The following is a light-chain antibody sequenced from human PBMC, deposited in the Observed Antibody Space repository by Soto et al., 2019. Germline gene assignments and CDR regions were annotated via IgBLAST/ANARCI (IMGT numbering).Light chain of an antibody. CDR3: QQRYSLIT. J-gene: IGKJ3*01. CDR2: DAS. Sequence: DIVLRQSPATLSMSPGEGATLSCRASQSIDIFLAWYQHKPGQPPRLLIYDASKRATGVPARFSGRGSGTHFTLTISSLEPEDFAVYYCQQRYSLITFGPGTKVDL. V-gene: IGKV3-11*01. CDR1: QSIDIF.